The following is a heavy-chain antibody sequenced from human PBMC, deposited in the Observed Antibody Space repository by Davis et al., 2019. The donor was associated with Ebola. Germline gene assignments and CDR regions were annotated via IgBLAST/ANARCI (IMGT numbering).Heavy chain of an antibody. J-gene: IGHJ4*02. CDR3: AKDIAIAAEPNPVDY. D-gene: IGHD6-13*01. Sequence: GGSLRLSCAASGFTFSSYAMHWVRQAPGKGLEWVAVISYDGSNKYYADSVKGRFTISRDNSKNTLYLQMNSLRAEDTAVYYCAKDIAIAAEPNPVDYWGQGTLVTVSS. CDR1: GFTFSSYA. V-gene: IGHV3-30*04. CDR2: ISYDGSNK.